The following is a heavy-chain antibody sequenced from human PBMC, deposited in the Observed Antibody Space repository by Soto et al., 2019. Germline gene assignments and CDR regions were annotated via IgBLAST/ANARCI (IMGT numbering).Heavy chain of an antibody. V-gene: IGHV1-69*13. J-gene: IGHJ4*02. CDR2: IIPIFGTA. Sequence: ASVKVSCKASGGTFSSYAISWVRQAPGQGLEWMGGIIPIFGTANYAQKFQGRVTITADESTSTAYMELSSLRSEDTAVYYCARVSVPMTTVTTRWDYWGQGTLVTVSS. D-gene: IGHD4-17*01. CDR1: GGTFSSYA. CDR3: ARVSVPMTTVTTRWDY.